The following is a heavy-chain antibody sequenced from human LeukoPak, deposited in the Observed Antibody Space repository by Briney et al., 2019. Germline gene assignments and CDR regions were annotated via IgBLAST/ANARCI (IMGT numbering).Heavy chain of an antibody. J-gene: IGHJ6*03. V-gene: IGHV1-2*02. Sequence: ASVKVSCKASGYSFTGYYIHWVRQAPGQGLEWMGWINPDGDVAKSAQKFQGRVTMTTDKSINTVFMELSGLTSDDTALYYCARCPNHYYYIDFWGKGTTGSVS. CDR3: ARCPNHYYYIDF. CDR2: INPDGDVA. CDR1: GYSFTGYY. D-gene: IGHD2-8*01.